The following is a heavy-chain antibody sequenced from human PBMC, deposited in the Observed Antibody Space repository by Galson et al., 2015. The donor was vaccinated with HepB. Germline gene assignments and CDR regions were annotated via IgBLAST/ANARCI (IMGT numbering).Heavy chain of an antibody. D-gene: IGHD4-17*01. CDR3: ARVADSDYGDHAHFDY. J-gene: IGHJ4*02. CDR1: GFTFGDYY. CDR2: ISSSSTYT. Sequence: SLRLSCAASGFTFGDYYMSWIRQAPGKGLEWLSYISSSSTYTNYADSVKGRFTISRDNVKNSMFLQMDSLRADDTAVYYCARVADSDYGDHAHFDYWGQGTLVTVSS. V-gene: IGHV3-11*06.